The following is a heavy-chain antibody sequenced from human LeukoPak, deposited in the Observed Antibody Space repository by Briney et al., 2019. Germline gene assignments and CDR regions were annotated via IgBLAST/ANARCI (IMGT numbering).Heavy chain of an antibody. V-gene: IGHV3-23*01. J-gene: IGHJ5*02. D-gene: IGHD3-16*02. CDR3: ARGGGSYRLDP. CDR2: ISGSGGTT. CDR1: GFIFSSYA. Sequence: PGGSLRLSCAVSGFIFSSYAMSGVRQAGGKGLEWGSGISGSGGTTFYADSVKGRFTISRDHSKNTLHLQLDSLKAEDTAKYYCARGGGSYRLDPSGQGTLVTVSS.